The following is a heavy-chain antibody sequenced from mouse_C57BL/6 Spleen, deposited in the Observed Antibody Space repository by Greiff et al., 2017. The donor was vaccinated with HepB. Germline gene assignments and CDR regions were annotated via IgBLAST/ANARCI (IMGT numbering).Heavy chain of an antibody. J-gene: IGHJ2*01. CDR1: GFNIKDDY. Sequence: VHVKQSGAELVRPGASVKLSCTASGFNIKDDYMHWVKQRPEQGLEWIGWIDPENGDTEYASKFQGKATITADTSSNTAYLQLSSLTSEDTAVYYCTSYGGYWGQGTTLTVSS. V-gene: IGHV14-4*01. CDR2: IDPENGDT. CDR3: TSYGGY. D-gene: IGHD1-1*02.